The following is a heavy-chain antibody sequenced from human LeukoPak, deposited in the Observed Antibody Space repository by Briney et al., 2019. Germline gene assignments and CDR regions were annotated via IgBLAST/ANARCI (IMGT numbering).Heavy chain of an antibody. D-gene: IGHD3-10*01. V-gene: IGHV3-30*04. CDR3: ARDSDPAITMVRGVIRGHWFDP. Sequence: PGRSLRLSCAASGFTFSSYAMHWVRQAPGKGLEWVAVISYDGSNKYYADSVKGRSTISRDNSKNTLYLQMNSLRAEDTAVYYCARDSDPAITMVRGVIRGHWFDPWGQGTLVTVSS. CDR1: GFTFSSYA. J-gene: IGHJ5*02. CDR2: ISYDGSNK.